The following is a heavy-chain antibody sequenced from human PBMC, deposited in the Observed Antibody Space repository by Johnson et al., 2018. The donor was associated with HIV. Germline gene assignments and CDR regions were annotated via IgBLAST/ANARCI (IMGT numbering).Heavy chain of an antibody. J-gene: IGHJ3*02. Sequence: MQLVESGGGVVRPGGSLRLSCAASGFTFDDYGMSWVRQIPGKGLEWVSGVNWNGGSAGYADSVKGRFTISRDNAKNTLYLQMNSLRAEDTAVYYCARVAPAHDAFDIWGQGTMVTVSS. D-gene: IGHD2-2*01. CDR2: VNWNGGSA. CDR3: ARVAPAHDAFDI. CDR1: GFTFDDYG. V-gene: IGHV3-20*04.